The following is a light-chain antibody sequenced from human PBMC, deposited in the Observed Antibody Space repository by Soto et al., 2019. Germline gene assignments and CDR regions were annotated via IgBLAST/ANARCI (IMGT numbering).Light chain of an antibody. Sequence: QSVLTQSSSASASLGSSVKLTCTLSSGHSSYIIAWHQQQPGKAPRYLMKLEGSGSYNKGSGVPDRFSGSSSGADRYLTTSNLHSEDEADYYCETWDSNTVVFGGGTKLTVL. V-gene: IGLV4-60*03. CDR2: LEGSGSY. J-gene: IGLJ2*01. CDR1: SGHSSYI. CDR3: ETWDSNTVV.